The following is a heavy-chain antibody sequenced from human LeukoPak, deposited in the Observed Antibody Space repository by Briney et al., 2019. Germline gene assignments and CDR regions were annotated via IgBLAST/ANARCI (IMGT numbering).Heavy chain of an antibody. V-gene: IGHV3-23*01. CDR2: ISNSGDST. CDR3: AKDHDHENQWFDP. J-gene: IGHJ5*02. D-gene: IGHD2/OR15-2a*01. Sequence: PGGSLRLSCAASGFTFSSYAMSWARQAPGKGLEWVSAISNSGDSTYYADSVKGRFTISRDNSKNTLYLQMNSLRAEDTAVYYCAKDHDHENQWFDPWGQGTLVTVSS. CDR1: GFTFSSYA.